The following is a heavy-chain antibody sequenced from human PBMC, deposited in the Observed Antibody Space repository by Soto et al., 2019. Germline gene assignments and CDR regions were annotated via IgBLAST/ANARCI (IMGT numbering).Heavy chain of an antibody. J-gene: IGHJ6*02. Sequence: GGSLRLSCAASGFTFDDYAMHWVRQAPGKGLEWVSLISGDGGSTYYADSVKGIFTISRDNSKNSLYLQMNSLRTEDTALYYCAKDIRVGATWSYYYGMDVWGQWTTVTVSS. D-gene: IGHD1-26*01. CDR1: GFTFDDYA. CDR3: AKDIRVGATWSYYYGMDV. CDR2: ISGDGGST. V-gene: IGHV3-43*02.